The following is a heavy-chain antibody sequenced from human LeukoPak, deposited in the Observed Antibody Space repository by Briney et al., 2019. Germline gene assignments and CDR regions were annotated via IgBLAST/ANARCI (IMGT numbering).Heavy chain of an antibody. CDR1: GFTVSSNY. Sequence: AGGSLRLSCAASGFTVSSNYMSWVRQAPGKGLEWVSVIYSGGSTYYADSVKGRFTISRDNSKNTLYLQMNSLRAEDTAVYYCASRYYYDSRGYSPYYYYGMDVWGQGTTVTVSS. J-gene: IGHJ6*02. CDR2: IYSGGST. CDR3: ASRYYYDSRGYSPYYYYGMDV. V-gene: IGHV3-66*01. D-gene: IGHD3-22*01.